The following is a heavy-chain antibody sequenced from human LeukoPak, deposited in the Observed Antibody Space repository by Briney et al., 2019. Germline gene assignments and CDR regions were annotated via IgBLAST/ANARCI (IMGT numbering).Heavy chain of an antibody. CDR1: GYSISSGFY. Sequence: SETLSLTCSVSGYSISSGFYWGWIRQPPGKGLEWIGTMFHSGRTYYKSSLKSRVTISVDTSKNQFPLKLSSVTAADTAVYYCARDLSYSSSRYNWFDPWGQGTLVTVSS. V-gene: IGHV4-38-2*02. CDR2: MFHSGRT. J-gene: IGHJ5*02. CDR3: ARDLSYSSSRYNWFDP. D-gene: IGHD6-13*01.